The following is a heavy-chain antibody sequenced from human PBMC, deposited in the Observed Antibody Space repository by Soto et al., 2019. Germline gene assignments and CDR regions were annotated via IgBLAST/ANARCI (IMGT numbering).Heavy chain of an antibody. CDR2: IRSKAYGGTT. Sequence: GGSLRLSCTASGFTFGDYAMSWFRQAPGKGLEWVGFIRSKAYGGTTEYAASVKGRFTISRDDSKSIAYLQMNSLKTEDTAVYYCTRRVWFTVTTPNYFDYWGQGTLVTVSS. J-gene: IGHJ4*02. V-gene: IGHV3-49*03. CDR1: GFTFGDYA. CDR3: TRRVWFTVTTPNYFDY. D-gene: IGHD4-17*01.